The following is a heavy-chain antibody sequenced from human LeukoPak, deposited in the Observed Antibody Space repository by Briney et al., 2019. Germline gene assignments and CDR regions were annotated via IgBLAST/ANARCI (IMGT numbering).Heavy chain of an antibody. CDR2: INPSGDST. CDR1: GYTFTSYY. CDR3: ASVAGGYGDYTLLY. J-gene: IGHJ4*02. D-gene: IGHD4-17*01. Sequence: ASVKVSCKAPGYTFTSYYMHWVRQAPGQGLEWMGIINPSGDSTSYAQKFQGRVTMTRDTSTSTVYMELSSLRSEDTAVYYCASVAGGYGDYTLLYWGQGTLVTVSS. V-gene: IGHV1-46*01.